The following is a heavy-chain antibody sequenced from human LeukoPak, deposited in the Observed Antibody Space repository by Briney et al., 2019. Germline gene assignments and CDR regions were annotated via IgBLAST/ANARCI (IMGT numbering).Heavy chain of an antibody. CDR2: IYYSGST. D-gene: IGHD3-10*01. CDR1: GGSISSSSYY. Sequence: PSETLSLTCTVSGGSISSSSYYWGWIRQPPGKGLEWIGSIYYSGSTYYNPSLKSRVTISVDTSKNRFSLKLSSVTAADTAVYYCASPYYGSGSYNWFDPWGQGTLVTVSS. V-gene: IGHV4-39*01. CDR3: ASPYYGSGSYNWFDP. J-gene: IGHJ5*02.